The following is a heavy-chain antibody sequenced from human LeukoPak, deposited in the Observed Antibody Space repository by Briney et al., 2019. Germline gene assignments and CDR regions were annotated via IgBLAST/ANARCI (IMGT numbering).Heavy chain of an antibody. CDR3: ARDLGRSSGWFVGVFMDV. CDR1: RGTFSSYA. J-gene: IGHJ6*02. CDR2: IIPIFGTA. D-gene: IGHD6-19*01. Sequence: SVKVSCKASRGTFSSYAISWVRQAPGQGLEWMGGIIPIFGTANYAQKFQGRVTITADESTSTAYMGLSSLRSEDTAVYYCARDLGRSSGWFVGVFMDVWGQGTTVTVSS. V-gene: IGHV1-69*01.